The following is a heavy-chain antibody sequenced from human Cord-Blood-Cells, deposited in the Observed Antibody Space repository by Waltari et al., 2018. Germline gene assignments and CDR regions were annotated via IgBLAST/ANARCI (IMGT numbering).Heavy chain of an antibody. Sequence: QVQLVQSGAEVKKPGASVKVSCTASGYTFTGYYMHCVRQAPGQGIEWMGWINPNSGGTNYAQKCQGRVTMTRDTSSSTAYMELSRLRSDDTAVYYCARDSAYSSSWYMFDYWGQGTLVTVSS. CDR1: GYTFTGYY. V-gene: IGHV1-2*02. D-gene: IGHD6-13*01. J-gene: IGHJ4*02. CDR2: INPNSGGT. CDR3: ARDSAYSSSWYMFDY.